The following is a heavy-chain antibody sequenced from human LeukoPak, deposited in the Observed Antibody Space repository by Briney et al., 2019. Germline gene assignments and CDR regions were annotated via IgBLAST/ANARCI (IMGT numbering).Heavy chain of an antibody. J-gene: IGHJ4*02. CDR3: ARAATVTPEPAFES. D-gene: IGHD4-17*01. CDR1: GFTFSSYA. CDR2: INSNGGST. V-gene: IGHV3-64*01. Sequence: GGSLRLSCVASGFTFSSYAMHWVRQTPGKGLEYVSGINSNGGSTHYANSVKGRFTISRDNSKHTLYLQMGSLRTEDMAVYYFARAATVTPEPAFESGGQGTLATV.